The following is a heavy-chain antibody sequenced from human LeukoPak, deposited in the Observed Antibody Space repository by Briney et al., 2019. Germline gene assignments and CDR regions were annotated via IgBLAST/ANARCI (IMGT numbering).Heavy chain of an antibody. CDR2: ISYDGGNK. D-gene: IGHD2/OR15-2a*01. V-gene: IGHV3-30-3*01. J-gene: IGHJ4*02. CDR3: ARDLSLGLFDS. CDR1: GFTFNTYD. Sequence: GGSLRLSCAASGFTFNTYDMHWVRQAPGKGLEWVAIISYDGGNKYYADSVKGRFTISRDNSKNTLYLQLNSLRAEDTALYYCARDLSLGLFDSWGQGTLVTVSS.